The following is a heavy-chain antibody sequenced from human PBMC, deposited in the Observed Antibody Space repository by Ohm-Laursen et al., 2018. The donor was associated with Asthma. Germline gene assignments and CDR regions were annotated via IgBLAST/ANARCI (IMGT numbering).Heavy chain of an antibody. D-gene: IGHD2-2*01. V-gene: IGHV4-39*01. Sequence: GTLSLTCTVSGGSISSSSYYRGWIRQPPGKGLEWIGSIYYSGSTYYNPSLKSRVTISVDTSKNQFSLKLSSVTAADTAVYYCARHPWVVPAAMPVDYWGQGTLVTVSS. J-gene: IGHJ4*02. CDR3: ARHPWVVPAAMPVDY. CDR1: GGSISSSSYY. CDR2: IYYSGST.